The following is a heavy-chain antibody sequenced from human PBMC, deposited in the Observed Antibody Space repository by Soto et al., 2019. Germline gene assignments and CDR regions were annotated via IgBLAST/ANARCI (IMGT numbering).Heavy chain of an antibody. CDR2: IYYSGNT. J-gene: IGHJ5*02. D-gene: IGHD2-21*01. CDR3: ARGGNSPQYWFDP. CDR1: GGSISGYY. V-gene: IGHV4-59*01. Sequence: SETLSLTCTVSGGSISGYYWSWIRQPPGKGLEWIGYIYYSGNTNYNPSLRSRVTISVDTSKNQFSLRLSSVTAADTAVYYWARGGNSPQYWFDPWGQGTLVXVSS.